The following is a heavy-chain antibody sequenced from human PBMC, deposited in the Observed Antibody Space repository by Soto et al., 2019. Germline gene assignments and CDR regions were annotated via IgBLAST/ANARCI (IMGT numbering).Heavy chain of an antibody. CDR2: IRGSGRST. CDR1: GFTFSTSA. Sequence: EVQLLESGGGLVQPGGSLRLSCAASGFTFSTSAMSWVRQVPGKGLEWVSLIRGSGRSTAYADSVKGRFIISRDNSKNTVSLQMHSLRAGDSAVYYCARDPPSEKLQPDFGMDVWGQGTTVTVAS. V-gene: IGHV3-23*01. J-gene: IGHJ6*02. D-gene: IGHD2-15*01. CDR3: ARDPPSEKLQPDFGMDV.